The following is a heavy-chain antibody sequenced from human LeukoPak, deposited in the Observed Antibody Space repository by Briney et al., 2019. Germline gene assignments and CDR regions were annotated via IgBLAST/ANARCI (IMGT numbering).Heavy chain of an antibody. V-gene: IGHV3-48*03. CDR3: ARGFRDTAMFLDY. J-gene: IGHJ4*02. CDR1: GITFSSYE. CDR2: ISSSGGPI. D-gene: IGHD5-18*01. Sequence: GSLRLSCVASGITFSSYEMNWVRQAPGKGLEWISCISSSGGPIYYADSVKGRFAISRDNAKNSLYLQMNSLRAEDTAVYYCARGFRDTAMFLDYWGQGTLVTVSS.